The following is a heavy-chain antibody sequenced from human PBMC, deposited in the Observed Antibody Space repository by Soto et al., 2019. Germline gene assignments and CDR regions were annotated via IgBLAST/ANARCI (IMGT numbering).Heavy chain of an antibody. CDR1: GFSFSSYG. CDR3: AKDRRQLSALDM. V-gene: IGHV3-30*18. D-gene: IGHD6-6*01. Sequence: GGSLRLSCAASGFSFSSYGMHWVRQAPGRGLEGVTVISNDGNRKYYGESVKGRFSVSRDNDKDTLYLQMNGLRPEDTGVYYCAKDRRQLSALDMWGQGTTVTVSS. CDR2: ISNDGNRK. J-gene: IGHJ3*02.